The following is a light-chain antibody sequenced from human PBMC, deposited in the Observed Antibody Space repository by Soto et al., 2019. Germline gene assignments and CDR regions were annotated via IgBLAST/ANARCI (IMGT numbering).Light chain of an antibody. CDR2: KVS. CDR3: MQGTHWPIT. CDR1: ERLEHSDGIAY. J-gene: IGKJ5*01. V-gene: IGKV2-30*02. Sequence: DVVMTQSPLSLPVTLGQPASSACISNERLEHSDGIAYFSWFQQRPGRSPRRLIYKVSNRDSGVPARFSGSGSGTDFALKISRVEAEDVGVYYCMQGTHWPITFGQGTRLEIK.